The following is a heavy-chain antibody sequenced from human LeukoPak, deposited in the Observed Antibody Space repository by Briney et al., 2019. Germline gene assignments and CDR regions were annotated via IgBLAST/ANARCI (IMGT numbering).Heavy chain of an antibody. V-gene: IGHV3-7*01. D-gene: IGHD2-8*01. Sequence: PGGSLRLSCAVSGFTFSSYWMNWVRQAPGKGLEWVANIKQDGSEKNYVDSVEGRFTISRDNAKSSLFLQMNDLRAEDTAVYYCAKGGRGNGEVYWGQGTLVTVSS. CDR3: AKGGRGNGEVY. CDR2: IKQDGSEK. CDR1: GFTFSSYW. J-gene: IGHJ4*02.